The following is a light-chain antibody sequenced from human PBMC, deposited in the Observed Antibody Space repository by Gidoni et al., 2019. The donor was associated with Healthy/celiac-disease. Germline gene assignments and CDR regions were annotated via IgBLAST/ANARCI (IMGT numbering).Light chain of an antibody. CDR2: DAS. CDR1: QDISNY. Sequence: DIQMTQSPSSLSASVGDRVTITCQASQDISNYLNWYQQKPGKAPKLLIYDASNLETGVPSRFSGSGSGTDFTFTISSLQPEDIATYYCQQYDNRPPPGLTFGGGTKVEIK. J-gene: IGKJ4*01. CDR3: QQYDNRPPPGLT. V-gene: IGKV1-33*01.